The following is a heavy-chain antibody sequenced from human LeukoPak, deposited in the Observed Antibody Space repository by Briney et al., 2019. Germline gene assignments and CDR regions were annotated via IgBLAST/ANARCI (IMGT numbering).Heavy chain of an antibody. Sequence: SETLSLTCTVSGGSISSYYWSWIRQPPGKGLEWIGYIYYSGSTNYNPSLKSRVTISVDTSKNQFSLKLSSVTAADTAVYYCARDHVGAIYGWGLSRRQLAAFDPWGQGTLVTVSS. CDR1: GGSISSYY. CDR3: ARDHVGAIYGWGLSRRQLAAFDP. D-gene: IGHD1-26*01. J-gene: IGHJ5*02. V-gene: IGHV4-59*01. CDR2: IYYSGST.